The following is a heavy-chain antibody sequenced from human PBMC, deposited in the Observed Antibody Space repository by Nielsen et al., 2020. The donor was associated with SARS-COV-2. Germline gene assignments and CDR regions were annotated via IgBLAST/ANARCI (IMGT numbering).Heavy chain of an antibody. CDR1: GFTFSSYA. CDR2: ISYDGSNK. J-gene: IGHJ3*02. D-gene: IGHD6-13*01. V-gene: IGHV3-30-3*01. CDR3: AIIAAAGRIDAFDI. Sequence: GESLKISCAASGFTFSSYAMHWVRQAPGKGLEWVAVISYDGSNKYYADSVKGRFTISRDNSKNTLYLQMNSLRAEDTAVYYCAIIAAAGRIDAFDIWGQGTMVTVSS.